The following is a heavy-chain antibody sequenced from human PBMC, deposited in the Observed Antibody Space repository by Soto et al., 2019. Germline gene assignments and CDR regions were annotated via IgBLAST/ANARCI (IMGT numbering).Heavy chain of an antibody. Sequence: EVQLVESGGGLVQPGGSLKLSCAASGFTFSGAAIHWVRQASGKGLEWVGRIRSSAKDYATAYTESVKGRFTVSRDDSKNTAYLQMNYLKTDDSAMYDCSTLGEWGSYSGYWGQGTLGTVSS. CDR3: STLGEWGSYSGY. J-gene: IGHJ4*02. CDR1: GFTFSGAA. V-gene: IGHV3-73*02. CDR2: IRSSAKDYAT. D-gene: IGHD3-16*01.